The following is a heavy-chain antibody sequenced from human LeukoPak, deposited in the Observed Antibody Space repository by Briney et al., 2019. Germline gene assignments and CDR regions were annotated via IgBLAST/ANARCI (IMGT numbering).Heavy chain of an antibody. CDR3: ARDLRVAARFDHWFDP. CDR1: GYTFTGYY. CDR2: INPNSGGT. D-gene: IGHD6-6*01. J-gene: IGHJ5*02. Sequence: GASVEVSCKASGYTFTGYYMHWVRQAPGQGLEWMGWINPNSGGTNYAQKFQGRVTMTRDTSISTAYMELSRLRSDDTAVYYCARDLRVAARFDHWFDPWGQGSLVTVSS. V-gene: IGHV1-2*02.